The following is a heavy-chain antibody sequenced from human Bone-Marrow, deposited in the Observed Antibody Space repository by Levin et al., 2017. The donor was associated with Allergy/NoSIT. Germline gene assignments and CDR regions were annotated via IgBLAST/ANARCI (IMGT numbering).Heavy chain of an antibody. CDR2: TSASGDTT. V-gene: IGHV3-23*01. D-gene: IGHD3-3*01. Sequence: GGSLRLSCAASGFTFRHFAMTWVRQARGKGLEWVSATSASGDTTHYADSVKGRFTISRDNSKNTLFLQMSDLRVEDTAIYYCAKIFGGDFWSGYTLLDQWGQGTLVTVSS. CDR3: AKIFGGDFWSGYTLLDQ. J-gene: IGHJ4*02. CDR1: GFTFRHFA.